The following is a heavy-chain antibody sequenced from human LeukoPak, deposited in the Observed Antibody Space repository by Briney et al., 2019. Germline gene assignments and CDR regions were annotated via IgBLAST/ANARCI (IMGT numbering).Heavy chain of an antibody. CDR3: ARTRGYYDSSGYCFDY. D-gene: IGHD3-22*01. CDR2: ISSSSSYI. J-gene: IGHJ4*02. V-gene: IGHV3-21*01. Sequence: GGSLRLSCAASGFTFSSYSMNWVRQAPGKGLEWVSSISSSSSYIYYADSVKGRFTISRDNAKNSLYLQMNSLRAEDTAVYYCARTRGYYDSSGYCFDYWGQGNLVTVSS. CDR1: GFTFSSYS.